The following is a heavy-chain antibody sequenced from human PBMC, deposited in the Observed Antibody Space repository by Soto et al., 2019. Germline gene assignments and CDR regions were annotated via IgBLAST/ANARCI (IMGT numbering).Heavy chain of an antibody. Sequence: PGGSLRLSCAASGFTFSSHSMVWVRQAPGKGLHWVSGIGASGADAYYADSVRGRFAISRDNSKNTMYLQMNSLRVEDTALYYCATRYYGIWSGLFHLDSWGQGTMVTVSS. V-gene: IGHV3-23*01. CDR2: IGASGADA. D-gene: IGHD3-3*01. CDR3: ATRYYGIWSGLFHLDS. J-gene: IGHJ4*02. CDR1: GFTFSSHS.